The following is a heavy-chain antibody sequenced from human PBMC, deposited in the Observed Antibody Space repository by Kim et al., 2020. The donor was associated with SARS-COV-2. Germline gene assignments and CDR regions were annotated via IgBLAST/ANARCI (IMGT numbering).Heavy chain of an antibody. V-gene: IGHV3-33*01. CDR3: ARGPPYSSGWYLIY. Sequence: ADSVKGRCTISRDNSKNTLYLQMNSLRAEDTAVYYCARGPPYSSGWYLIYWGQGTLVTVSS. D-gene: IGHD6-19*01. J-gene: IGHJ4*02.